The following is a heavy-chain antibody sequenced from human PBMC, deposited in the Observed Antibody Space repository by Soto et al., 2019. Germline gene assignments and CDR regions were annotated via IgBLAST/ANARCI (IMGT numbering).Heavy chain of an antibody. CDR2: ISYSGST. CDR3: ARDLKEYCSDGKCNWFDP. Sequence: SETLSLSCTVSGASITTYYWSWIRQPPGKGLEWIGYISYSGSTDYNPSLKSRVTISFDASKNQISLQVRSATAADAAVYYCARDLKEYCSDGKCNWFDPWGQGTLVTVS. D-gene: IGHD2-15*01. CDR1: GASITTYY. V-gene: IGHV4-59*01. J-gene: IGHJ5*02.